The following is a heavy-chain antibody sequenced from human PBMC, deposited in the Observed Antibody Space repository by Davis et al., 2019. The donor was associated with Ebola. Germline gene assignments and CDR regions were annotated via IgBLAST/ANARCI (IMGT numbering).Heavy chain of an antibody. J-gene: IGHJ4*02. CDR3: SRDGMIEGKFDY. V-gene: IGHV3-30-3*01. CDR2: ISYDGSNK. D-gene: IGHD1-1*01. Sequence: SLKISCAASAPTSSSYAMHWVRHAPGKVLEWVAAISYDGSNKYYADSVKDRFTFSRDNLKNTVFLQMHSLRAEDTAVYYCSRDGMIEGKFDYWGQGTLVTVSS. CDR1: APTSSSYA.